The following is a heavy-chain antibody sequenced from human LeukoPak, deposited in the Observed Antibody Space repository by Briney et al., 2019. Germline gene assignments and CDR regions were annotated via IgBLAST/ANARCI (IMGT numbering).Heavy chain of an antibody. D-gene: IGHD1-26*01. CDR2: VDKKDKGYATAT. Sequence: GGSLRLSCAASGXTFSGSAIHWVRQSSGKGLEWVGQVDKKDKGYATATAYAASVKGRFTISRDDSINTAYLQMKSLKTEDTALYYCTRDSGTYNWFDPWGQGTLVTVSS. CDR3: TRDSGTYNWFDP. V-gene: IGHV3-73*01. CDR1: GXTFSGSA. J-gene: IGHJ5*02.